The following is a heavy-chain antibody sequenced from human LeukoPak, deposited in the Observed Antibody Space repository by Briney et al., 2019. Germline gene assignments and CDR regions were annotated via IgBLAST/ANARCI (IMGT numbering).Heavy chain of an antibody. CDR3: ARDEGYYDSSWRPGSLIDY. CDR2: ISGTGNTI. Sequence: PGGSLRLSCAASGFTFSDYFMSWIRQAPGKGLEWVSYISGTGNTIDYADSVKGRFTISRDNAKNSLYLQMNSLRAEDTAVYYCARDEGYYDSSWRPGSLIDYWGQGTLVTVSS. CDR1: GFTFSDYF. J-gene: IGHJ4*02. D-gene: IGHD3-22*01. V-gene: IGHV3-11*04.